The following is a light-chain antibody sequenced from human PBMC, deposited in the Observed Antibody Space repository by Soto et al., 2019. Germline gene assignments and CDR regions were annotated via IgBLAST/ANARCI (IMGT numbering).Light chain of an antibody. Sequence: EIVMTQSQGALCVSPGGGSTGSCRASQSVGRKLVWYQQKAGQAPMPLIFDASTRATGIPARFSGSGSGTEFTLTISSLQSEDFAVYYCQQYNNWPPITFGQGTRLEIK. CDR1: QSVGRK. CDR3: QQYNNWPPIT. CDR2: DAS. J-gene: IGKJ5*01. V-gene: IGKV3-15*01.